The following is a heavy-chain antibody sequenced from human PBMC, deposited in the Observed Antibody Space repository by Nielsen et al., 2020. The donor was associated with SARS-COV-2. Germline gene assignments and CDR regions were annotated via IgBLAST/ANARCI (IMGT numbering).Heavy chain of an antibody. D-gene: IGHD2-15*01. CDR2: ISSSSSTI. CDR3: ARADIVVVVADYYGMDV. V-gene: IGHV3-11*04. J-gene: IGHJ6*02. CDR1: GFTFSDYY. Sequence: GESLKISCAASGFTFSDYYMSWIRQAPGKGLEWVSYISSSSSTIYYADSVKGRFTISRDNAKNSLYLQMNSLRAEDTAVYYCARADIVVVVADYYGMDVWGQGTTVTVSS.